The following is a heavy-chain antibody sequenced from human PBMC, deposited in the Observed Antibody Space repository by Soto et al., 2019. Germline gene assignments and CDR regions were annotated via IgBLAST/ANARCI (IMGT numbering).Heavy chain of an antibody. CDR2: ISSSSSYI. CDR3: ARALSTHLYYYGLDV. D-gene: IGHD4-4*01. Sequence: PGGSLRLSCAASGFTFSSYSMNWVRQAPGKGLEWVSSISSSSSYIYYADSVKGRFTISRDNAKNSLYLQMNSLRAEDTAVYYCARALSTHLYYYGLDVWGQGTTVTVSS. CDR1: GFTFSSYS. J-gene: IGHJ6*01. V-gene: IGHV3-21*01.